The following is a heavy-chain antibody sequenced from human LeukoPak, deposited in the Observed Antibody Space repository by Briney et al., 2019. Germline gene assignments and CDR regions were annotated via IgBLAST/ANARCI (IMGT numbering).Heavy chain of an antibody. Sequence: PGGSLRLSCAASGFTVRSSFMSWVRQAPGKGLEWVSVIYSGGTTYYADSVRGRFTTSRDNSKNTLYLQMNSQRAEDTAVYYCAKDGEMATMIAFDYWGQGTLVTVSS. CDR1: GFTVRSSF. J-gene: IGHJ4*02. D-gene: IGHD5-24*01. V-gene: IGHV3-53*05. CDR3: AKDGEMATMIAFDY. CDR2: IYSGGTT.